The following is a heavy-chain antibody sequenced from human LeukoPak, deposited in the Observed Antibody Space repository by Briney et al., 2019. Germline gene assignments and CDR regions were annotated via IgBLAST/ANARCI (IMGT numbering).Heavy chain of an antibody. CDR2: ISSSGSTI. V-gene: IGHV3-11*01. J-gene: IGHJ4*02. CDR1: GFTFSDYY. Sequence: GGSLRLSCAASGFTFSDYYMSWIRQAPGKGLEWVSYISSSGSTIYYADSVKGRFTISRDNAKNSLYLQMNSLRAEDTAVYYCAKDRGTMVRGVTSSSYYFDYWGQGTLVTVSS. CDR3: AKDRGTMVRGVTSSSYYFDY. D-gene: IGHD3-10*01.